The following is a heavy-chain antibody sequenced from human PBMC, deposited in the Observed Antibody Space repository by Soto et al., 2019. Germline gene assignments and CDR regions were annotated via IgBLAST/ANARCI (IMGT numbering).Heavy chain of an antibody. CDR2: IYNSGRT. D-gene: IGHD6-6*01. CDR3: AREYSNSPEAFDF. CDR1: GGSVDSDSYY. J-gene: IGHJ4*02. V-gene: IGHV4-61*01. Sequence: QVQLQESGPGLVKPSETLSLTCTVSGGSVDSDSYYWTWIRQPPGKGLEWIGYIYNSGRTNYNPSLESRVTISIDTSRNQFSLKLTSVTAADTAVFYCAREYSNSPEAFDFWGQGILVTVSS.